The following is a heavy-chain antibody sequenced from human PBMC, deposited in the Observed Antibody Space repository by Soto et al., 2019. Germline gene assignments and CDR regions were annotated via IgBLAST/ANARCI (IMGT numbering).Heavy chain of an antibody. D-gene: IGHD2-15*01. Sequence: QVQLVESGGGVVQPGRSLRLSCAASGFTFSSYAMHWVRQAPGKGLEWVAVISYDGSNKYYADSVKGRFTISRDNSKNTLYLQMNSLRAEDTAVYYCARSIFRWAGWYYFDYWGQGTLVTVSS. V-gene: IGHV3-30-3*01. CDR1: GFTFSSYA. J-gene: IGHJ4*02. CDR3: ARSIFRWAGWYYFDY. CDR2: ISYDGSNK.